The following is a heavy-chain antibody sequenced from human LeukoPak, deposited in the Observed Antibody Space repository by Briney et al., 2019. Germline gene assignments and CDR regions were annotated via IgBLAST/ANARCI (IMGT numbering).Heavy chain of an antibody. V-gene: IGHV6-1*01. CDR3: ARDPSSSWYFDY. J-gene: IGHJ4*02. D-gene: IGHD6-13*01. CDR2: THYRSRWYN. Sequence: SQTLSLTCAISGDSVSSNSAAWSWIRQSPSRGLEWLVRTHYRSRWYNDYAVSVKSRITINPDTSKNQFSLQLNSVTPEDTAVYYCARDPSSSWYFDYWGQGTLVTVSS. CDR1: GDSVSSNSAA.